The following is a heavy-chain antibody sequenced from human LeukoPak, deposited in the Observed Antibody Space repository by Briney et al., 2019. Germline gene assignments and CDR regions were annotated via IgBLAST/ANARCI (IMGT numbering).Heavy chain of an antibody. D-gene: IGHD2-21*02. J-gene: IGHJ4*02. V-gene: IGHV1-2*02. CDR1: GYTFTGYY. CDR2: INPNSGGT. CDR3: ARVFVVVTAIQCYFDY. Sequence: ASVKVSCKASGYTFTGYYMHWVRQAPGQGLEWMGLINPNSGGTNYAQKFQGRVTMTRDTSISTAYMELSRLRSDDTAVYYCARVFVVVTAIQCYFDYWGQGTLVTVSS.